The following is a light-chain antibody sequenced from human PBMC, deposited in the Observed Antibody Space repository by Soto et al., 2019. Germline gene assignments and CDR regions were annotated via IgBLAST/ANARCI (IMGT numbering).Light chain of an antibody. V-gene: IGKV1-5*01. CDR1: QSISSW. CDR3: QQYKSYSPET. Sequence: DLQMTQSPSTLSASVGDRVTITCRAIQSISSWLAWYQHKPGKAPKLLIYDASSLESGVPSRVSGSGSGTEFTLTISSLQPDEFSTYYCQQYKSYSPETFGQGTKWDIK. CDR2: DAS. J-gene: IGKJ1*01.